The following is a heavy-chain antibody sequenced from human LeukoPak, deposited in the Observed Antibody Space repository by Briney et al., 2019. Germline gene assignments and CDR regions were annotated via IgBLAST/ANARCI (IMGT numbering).Heavy chain of an antibody. CDR2: ISSSSNYT. V-gene: IGHV3-11*06. D-gene: IGHD3-16*02. CDR1: GFTFSDYY. J-gene: IGHJ3*02. CDR3: ARVMITFGGVIVDAFDI. Sequence: GGSLRLSCAASGFTFSDYYMSWIRQAPGKGLEWVSYISSSSNYTNYADSVKGRFTISRDNAKNSLYLQMNSLRAEDTAVYYCARVMITFGGVIVDAFDIWGQGTMVTVSS.